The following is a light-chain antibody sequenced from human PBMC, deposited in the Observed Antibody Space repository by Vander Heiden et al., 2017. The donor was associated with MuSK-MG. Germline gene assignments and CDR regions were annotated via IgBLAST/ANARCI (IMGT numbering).Light chain of an antibody. CDR3: QQYYSTPLT. CDR2: WAS. J-gene: IGKJ4*01. V-gene: IGKV4-1*01. CDR1: QSVLYRSNNENY. Sequence: DIVMTQSPDSLAVSLSERATINCKSSQSVLYRSNNENYLAWYQQKPGQPPKLLIYWASTRESGVPDRFSGSGSGADFTLTISSLQAEDVAVYYCQQYYSTPLTFGGGTKVEIK.